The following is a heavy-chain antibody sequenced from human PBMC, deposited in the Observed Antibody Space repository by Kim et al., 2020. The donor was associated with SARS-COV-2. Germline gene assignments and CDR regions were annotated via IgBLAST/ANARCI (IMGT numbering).Heavy chain of an antibody. CDR2: IYPGDSDT. CDR3: ARASEGYSSGWYANVMGY. V-gene: IGHV5-51*01. Sequence: GESLKISCKGSGYSFTRYWIGWVRQMPGKGLEWVGIIYPGDSDTRYSPSFQGQVTVSTDNSISTAYLQWSSLKASDTATYYCARASEGYSSGWYANVMGYWGQGTLVTVSS. D-gene: IGHD6-19*01. J-gene: IGHJ4*02. CDR1: GYSFTRYW.